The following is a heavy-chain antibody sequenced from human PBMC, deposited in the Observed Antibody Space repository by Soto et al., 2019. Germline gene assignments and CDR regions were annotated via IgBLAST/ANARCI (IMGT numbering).Heavy chain of an antibody. CDR1: GGSISSYF. V-gene: IGHV4-59*01. CDR3: AREKVASSAAGRAHYYYYGMDV. CDR2: IYYSGST. J-gene: IGHJ6*02. Sequence: PSETLSLTCTVSGGSISSYFWSWIRQPPGKGLEWIGYIYYSGSTNYNPSLKSRVTISVDTSKNQFSLKLSSVTAADTAVYYCAREKVASSAAGRAHYYYYGMDVWGQGTTVTVSS. D-gene: IGHD6-13*01.